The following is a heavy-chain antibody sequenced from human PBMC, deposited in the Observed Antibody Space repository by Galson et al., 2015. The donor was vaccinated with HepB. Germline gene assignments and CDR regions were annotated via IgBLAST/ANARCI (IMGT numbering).Heavy chain of an antibody. J-gene: IGHJ1*01. CDR3: ARDAQTHDYDSSGYGYFQH. CDR2: ISAYNGNT. CDR1: GYTFTSYG. V-gene: IGHV1-18*01. Sequence: SVKVSCKASGYTFTSYGISWVRQAPGQGLEWMGWISAYNGNTNYAQKLQGRVTMTTDTSTSTAYMELRSLRSDDTAVYYCARDAQTHDYDSSGYGYFQHWGQGTLVTVSP. D-gene: IGHD3-22*01.